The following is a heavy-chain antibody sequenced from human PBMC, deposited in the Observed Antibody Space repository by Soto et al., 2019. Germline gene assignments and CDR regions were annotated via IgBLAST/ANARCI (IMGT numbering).Heavy chain of an antibody. CDR2: ISADGTGT. V-gene: IGHV3-23*01. D-gene: IGHD1-1*01. J-gene: IGHJ4*02. CDR1: GFTFSTYA. CDR3: ANDKPGITILAAIDY. Sequence: SLRLSCAASGFTFSTYAMSWVRQAPGKGLDWVSTISADGTGTYYVDSVKGRFTISRDNSKNTLYLQMNRLRAEDTAVYYCANDKPGITILAAIDYWGQGTLVTVSS.